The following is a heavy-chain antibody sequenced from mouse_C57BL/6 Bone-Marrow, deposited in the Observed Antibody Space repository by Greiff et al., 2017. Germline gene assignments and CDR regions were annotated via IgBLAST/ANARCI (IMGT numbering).Heavy chain of an antibody. V-gene: IGHV5-6*01. CDR2: ISSGGSYT. CDR1: GFTFSSYG. J-gene: IGHJ4*01. CDR3: ARHYDYYAMDY. Sequence: EVKVVESGGDLVKPGGSLKLSCAASGFTFSSYGMSWVRQTPDKRLEWVATISSGGSYTYYPDSVKGRFTISRDNAKNTLYLQMSSLKSDDTAMYYCARHYDYYAMDYWGQGTSVTVSS.